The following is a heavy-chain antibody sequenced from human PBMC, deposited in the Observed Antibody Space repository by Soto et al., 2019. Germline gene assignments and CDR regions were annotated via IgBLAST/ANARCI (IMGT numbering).Heavy chain of an antibody. J-gene: IGHJ4*02. CDR3: AKCGPTYDYIWGSPEFDY. D-gene: IGHD3-16*01. Sequence: EVQLLESGGGLVQPGGSLRLSCAASGFTFSSYAMSWVRQAPGKGLEWVSAISGSGGSTYYADSVKGRFTISRDNSKNTLYLQMNSLRAEDTAVYYCAKCGPTYDYIWGSPEFDYWGQGTLVTVSS. CDR2: ISGSGGST. CDR1: GFTFSSYA. V-gene: IGHV3-23*01.